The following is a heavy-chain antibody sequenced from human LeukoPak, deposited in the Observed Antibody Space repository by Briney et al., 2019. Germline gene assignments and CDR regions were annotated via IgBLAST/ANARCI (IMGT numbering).Heavy chain of an antibody. CDR3: ARDRVLIAARQDFDY. CDR2: ISSSSSYI. J-gene: IGHJ4*02. CDR1: GFTFSSYT. Sequence: GGSLRLSCAASGFTFSSYTMGWVRQAPGKGLEWVSYISSSSSYIYYADSVKGRFTISRDNAENSLYLQMNSLRAEDTAVYYCARDRVLIAARQDFDYWGQGTLVTVSS. V-gene: IGHV3-21*05. D-gene: IGHD6-6*01.